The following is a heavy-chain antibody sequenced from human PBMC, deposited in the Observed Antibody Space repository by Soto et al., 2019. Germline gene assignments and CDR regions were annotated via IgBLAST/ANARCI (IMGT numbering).Heavy chain of an antibody. CDR1: GGSISSGDYY. CDR2: IYYSGST. J-gene: IGHJ5*02. Sequence: SETLSLTCTVSGGSISSGDYYWSWIRQPPGKGLEWIGYIYYSGSTYYNPSLKSRVTISVDTSKNQFSLKLSSVTAADTAVYYCARDYSSVGYSYGYGGNWFDPRGQGNLVTVSS. D-gene: IGHD5-18*01. V-gene: IGHV4-30-4*01. CDR3: ARDYSSVGYSYGYGGNWFDP.